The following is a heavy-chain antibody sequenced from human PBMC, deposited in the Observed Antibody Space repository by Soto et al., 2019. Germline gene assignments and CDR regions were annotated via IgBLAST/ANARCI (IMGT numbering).Heavy chain of an antibody. J-gene: IGHJ6*02. V-gene: IGHV4-34*01. D-gene: IGHD2-15*01. CDR2: INHSGST. CDR3: ARSIVVVVAATVDYYYGMDV. Sequence: SETLSLTCAVYGGSFSGYYWSWIRQPPGKGLEWIGEINHSGSTNYNPSLKSRVTISVDTSKNQFSLKLSSVTAADTAVYYCARSIVVVVAATVDYYYGMDVWGQGTTVTSP. CDR1: GGSFSGYY.